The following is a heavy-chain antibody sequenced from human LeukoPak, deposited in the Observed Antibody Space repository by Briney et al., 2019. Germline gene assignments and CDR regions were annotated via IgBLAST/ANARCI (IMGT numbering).Heavy chain of an antibody. CDR1: GGSISSYY. CDR3: ARAKFSTYYPQGFYFDY. J-gene: IGHJ4*02. Sequence: SETLSLTCTVSGGSISSYYWSWIRQPAGKGLEWIGRIYTSGSTNYNPSLNSRVTMSVDTSKNQFSLKLSSVTAADTAVYYCARAKFSTYYPQGFYFDYWGQGTLVTVSS. CDR2: IYTSGST. V-gene: IGHV4-4*07. D-gene: IGHD3-10*01.